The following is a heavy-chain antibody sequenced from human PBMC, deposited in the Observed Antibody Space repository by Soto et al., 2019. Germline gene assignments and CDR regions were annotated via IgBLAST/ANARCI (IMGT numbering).Heavy chain of an antibody. D-gene: IGHD3-3*01. Sequence: QVQLVQSGAEVKKPGSSVKVSCKASGGTFSSYAISWVRQAPGQGLEWMGGIIPIFGTANYAQKFQGRVTITADESTSTAYMELSSLSSEDTAVYYCARGRFMGVAQIYYHYGMDVWGQGTTVTVSS. CDR1: GGTFSSYA. V-gene: IGHV1-69*01. CDR3: ARGRFMGVAQIYYHYGMDV. J-gene: IGHJ6*02. CDR2: IIPIFGTA.